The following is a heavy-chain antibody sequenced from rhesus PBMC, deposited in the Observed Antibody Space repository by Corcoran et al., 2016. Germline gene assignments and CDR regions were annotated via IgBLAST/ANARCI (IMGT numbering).Heavy chain of an antibody. CDR3: VRRRDYSADAFDF. V-gene: IGHV2-1*01. D-gene: IGHD3-16*01. J-gene: IGHJ3*01. Sequence: QVTLKESGPALVNPTQTLTLTCTFSGFSLSTSGMGVGWIRQPPGKTLEWRAHIYWDDDKRYSTSLKSRLTMSKDTSKNQVVLTITNMDSVDTATYYCVRRRDYSADAFDFWGQGLRVTVSS. CDR2: IYWDDDK. CDR1: GFSLSTSGMG.